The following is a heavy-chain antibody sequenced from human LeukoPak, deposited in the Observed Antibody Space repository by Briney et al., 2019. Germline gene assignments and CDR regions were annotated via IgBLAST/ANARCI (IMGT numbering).Heavy chain of an antibody. V-gene: IGHV3-30*03. D-gene: IGHD3-9*01. CDR2: ISYDGSNK. CDR3: ARDRSVDLDFDY. J-gene: IGHJ4*02. CDR1: GFTFSSYG. Sequence: QPGGSLRLSCAASGFTFSSYGMHWVRQAPGKGLEWVAVISYDGSNKYYADSVKGRFTISRDNSKNTLYLQMNSLRAEDTAAYYCARDRSVDLDFDYWGQGTLVTVSS.